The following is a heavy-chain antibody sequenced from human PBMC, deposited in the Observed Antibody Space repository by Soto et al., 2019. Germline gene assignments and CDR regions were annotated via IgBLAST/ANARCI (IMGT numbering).Heavy chain of an antibody. J-gene: IGHJ4*02. V-gene: IGHV4-34*01. CDR3: ARQRIAVADDYFDY. Sequence: SETLSLTCAVYGGSFSGYYWSWIRQPPGKGLEWIGEINHSGSTNYNPSLKSRVTISVDTSKNQFSLKLSSVTAADTAVYYCARQRIAVADDYFDYWGQGTRVTVSS. CDR1: GGSFSGYY. CDR2: INHSGST. D-gene: IGHD6-19*01.